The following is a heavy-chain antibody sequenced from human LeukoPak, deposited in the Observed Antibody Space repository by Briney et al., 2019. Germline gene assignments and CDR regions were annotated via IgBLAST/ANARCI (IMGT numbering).Heavy chain of an antibody. Sequence: GASVKVSCKASGYTFTGYYMHWVRQAPGQGLEWMGWINPNSGGTNYAQKFQGRATMTRDTSISTAYMELSRLRSDDTAVYYCARASTYYYYYMDVWGKGTTVTVSS. V-gene: IGHV1-2*02. J-gene: IGHJ6*03. CDR3: ARASTYYYYYMDV. CDR1: GYTFTGYY. CDR2: INPNSGGT.